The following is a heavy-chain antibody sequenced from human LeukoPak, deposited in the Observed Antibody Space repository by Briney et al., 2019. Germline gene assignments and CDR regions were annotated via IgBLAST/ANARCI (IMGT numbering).Heavy chain of an antibody. CDR2: ISWNSGSI. V-gene: IGHV3-9*01. Sequence: GGSLRLSCAASGFTFSSYSMNWVRQAPGKGLEWVSGISWNSGSIGYADSVKGRFTISRDNAKNSLYLQMNSLRAEDTALYYCAKDPYSSGWYGWFDPWGQGTLVTVSS. CDR1: GFTFSSYS. D-gene: IGHD6-19*01. CDR3: AKDPYSSGWYGWFDP. J-gene: IGHJ5*02.